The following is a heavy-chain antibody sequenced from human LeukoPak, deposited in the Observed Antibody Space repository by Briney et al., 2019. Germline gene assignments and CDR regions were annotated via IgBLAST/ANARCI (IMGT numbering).Heavy chain of an antibody. J-gene: IGHJ4*02. CDR3: ARDRDGYNPYFDY. CDR1: GFTFSSYS. Sequence: GGSLRLSCAASGFTFSSYSMNWVRQAPGKGLEWVSSISSSSSYIYYADSVKGRFTISRDNAKDSLYLQMNSLRAEDTAVYYCARDRDGYNPYFDYWGQGTLVTVSS. V-gene: IGHV3-21*01. D-gene: IGHD5-24*01. CDR2: ISSSSSYI.